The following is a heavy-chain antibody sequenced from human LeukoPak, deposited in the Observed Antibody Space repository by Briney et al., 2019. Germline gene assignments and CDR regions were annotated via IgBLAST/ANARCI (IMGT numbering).Heavy chain of an antibody. CDR3: AKDRGGYCSGGSCYCLAH. CDR2: ISGSGGST. D-gene: IGHD2-15*01. Sequence: PGGSLRLSCAASGFTFSSYAMSWVRQAPGKGLEWVSAISGSGGSTYYADSVKGRFTISRDNSKNTLYLQMSSLRAEDTAVYYCAKDRGGYCSGGSCYCLAHWGQGTLVTVSS. V-gene: IGHV3-23*01. CDR1: GFTFSSYA. J-gene: IGHJ4*02.